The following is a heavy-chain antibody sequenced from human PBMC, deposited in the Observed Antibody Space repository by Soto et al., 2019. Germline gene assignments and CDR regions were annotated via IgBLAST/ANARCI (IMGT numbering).Heavy chain of an antibody. Sequence: AKLSPKVSGFSYNSYGMRSPDQTSGQGLKRIDWINPNSGKTSYAQKFQGRVTMTRNTSISTAYMEVSSLRSEDTAVYFCTRTLAVAVRRNLFDPCGQGTLVTVSS. CDR3: TRTLAVAVRRNLFDP. CDR1: GFSYNSYG. D-gene: IGHD6-19*01. CDR2: INPNSGKT. V-gene: IGHV1-8*02. J-gene: IGHJ5*02.